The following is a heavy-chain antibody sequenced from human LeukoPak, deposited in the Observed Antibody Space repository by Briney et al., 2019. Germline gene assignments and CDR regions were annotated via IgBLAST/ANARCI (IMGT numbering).Heavy chain of an antibody. J-gene: IGHJ6*04. V-gene: IGHV1-69*06. CDR3: TKVHYDILTGPPFYYYGMDV. D-gene: IGHD3-9*01. CDR2: IIPIFGTA. CDR1: GGTFISYA. Sequence: ASVNVSFKASGGTFISYAISWVRQAPGQGLEWMGGIIPIFGTANYAQKFQGRVTITADKSTSTAYMELSSLRSEDTAVYYCTKVHYDILTGPPFYYYGMDVWGKGTTVTVSS.